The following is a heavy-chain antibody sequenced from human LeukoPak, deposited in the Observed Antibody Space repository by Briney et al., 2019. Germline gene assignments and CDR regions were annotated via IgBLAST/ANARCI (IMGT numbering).Heavy chain of an antibody. J-gene: IGHJ6*03. V-gene: IGHV4-34*01. CDR2: INHSGST. CDR1: GGSFSGYY. CDR3: ARHAQVPSYYYYYYMDV. D-gene: IGHD4/OR15-4a*01. Sequence: PSETLSLTCAVYGGSFSGYYWSWIRQPPGKGLEWIGEINHSGSTNYNPSLKSRVTISVDTSKNQFSLKLSSVTAADTAVYYCARHAQVPSYYYYYYMDVWGKGTTVTVSS.